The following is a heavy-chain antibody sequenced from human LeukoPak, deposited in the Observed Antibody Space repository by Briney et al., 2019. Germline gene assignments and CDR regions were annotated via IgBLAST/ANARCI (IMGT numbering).Heavy chain of an antibody. J-gene: IGHJ5*02. V-gene: IGHV4-59*08. D-gene: IGHD3-9*01. CDR3: ARLDYDILTGYYNWFDP. CDR1: GGSISNYY. CDR2: INYSGST. Sequence: SETLSLTCTVSGGSISNYYWSWNRQPPGKGLEWIAYINYSGSTNYNPSLKSRVTISVDTSKNQFSLKLSSVTAADTAVYYCARLDYDILTGYYNWFDPWGQGTLVTVSS.